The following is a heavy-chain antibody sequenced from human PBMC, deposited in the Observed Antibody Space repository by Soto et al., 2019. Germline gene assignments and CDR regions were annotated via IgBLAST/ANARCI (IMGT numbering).Heavy chain of an antibody. CDR3: ATRSSTNADLVDY. CDR2: ISYSGST. V-gene: IGHV4-59*01. CDR1: LASSCSYY. J-gene: IGHJ4*02. D-gene: IGHD2-2*01. Sequence: PSETMSRTCTVSLASSCSYYWSWIRQPPGKGLELIGYISYSGSTNYNPSLKRRLTISVATSKNQFSLKLRSVTAADTAVYYCATRSSTNADLVDYWGRGTLVSVSS.